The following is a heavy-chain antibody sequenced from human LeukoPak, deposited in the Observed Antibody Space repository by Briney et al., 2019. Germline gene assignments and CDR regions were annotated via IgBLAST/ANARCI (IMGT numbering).Heavy chain of an antibody. Sequence: TPSETLSLTCTVSGGSISSSSYYWSWIRQPAGKGLEWIGRTYTSGGADYNPSLKSRVTISVDTSKNQFSLKLSSVTAADTAVYYCATALGYCSNGVCYPGAFDIWGQGTMVTVSS. CDR1: GGSISSSSYY. V-gene: IGHV4-61*02. CDR3: ATALGYCSNGVCYPGAFDI. D-gene: IGHD2-8*01. CDR2: TYTSGGA. J-gene: IGHJ3*02.